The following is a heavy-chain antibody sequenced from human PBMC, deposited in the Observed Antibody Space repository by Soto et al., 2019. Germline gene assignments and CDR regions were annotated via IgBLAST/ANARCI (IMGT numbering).Heavy chain of an antibody. CDR1: GGSINSGDYS. Sequence: PSETLSLTCTVSGGSINSGDYSWTWIRQPPGKGLEWIGYIYHTGTTYYNMSLKSRVTISVDRSKNQFSLKLSSVTAADTAVYYCARIITAAGGRRYFDLWGRGTLVTVSS. V-gene: IGHV4-30-2*01. J-gene: IGHJ2*01. D-gene: IGHD6-13*01. CDR3: ARIITAAGGRRYFDL. CDR2: IYHTGTT.